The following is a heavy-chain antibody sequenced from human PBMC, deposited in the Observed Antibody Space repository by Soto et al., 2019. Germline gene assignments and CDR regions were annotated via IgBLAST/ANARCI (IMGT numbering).Heavy chain of an antibody. CDR1: GFTFTSSA. CDR2: IVVGSGNT. J-gene: IGHJ6*02. V-gene: IGHV1-58*01. CDR3: APDRSIAARPKYYYYGVDV. Sequence: ASVKVSCKASGFTFTSSAVQWVRQARGQRLEWIGWIVVGSGNTNYAQKFQERVTITRDMSTSTAYMELSSLRSEDTAVYYCAPDRSIAARPKYYYYGVDVWGQGTTVTVS. D-gene: IGHD6-6*01.